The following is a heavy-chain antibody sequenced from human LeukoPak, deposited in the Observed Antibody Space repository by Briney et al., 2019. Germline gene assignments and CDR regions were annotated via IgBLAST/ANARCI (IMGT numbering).Heavy chain of an antibody. D-gene: IGHD3-10*01. CDR2: IFYTGST. CDR1: GGSVSSSGYY. CDR3: ARGVGGY. V-gene: IGHV4-61*08. Sequence: SETLSLTCTVSGGSVSSSGYYWNWIRQPPGKGLEWIGFIFYTGSTNYNPSLKSRVTISVDTSKNQFSLTLNSATAADTAVYYCARGVGGYWGQGTLVTVSS. J-gene: IGHJ4*02.